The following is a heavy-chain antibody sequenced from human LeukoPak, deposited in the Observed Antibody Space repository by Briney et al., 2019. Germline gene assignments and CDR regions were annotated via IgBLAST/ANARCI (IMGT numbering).Heavy chain of an antibody. CDR1: GDSISSGDYY. CDR3: ARGPYSYDSSGAFDI. CDR2: ISSSGST. V-gene: IGHV4-61*02. D-gene: IGHD3-22*01. J-gene: IGHJ3*02. Sequence: TLSLTCTVSGDSISSGDYYWSWIRQPAGKGLEWVGRISSSGSTNYNPSLKSRVTISVDTSKNQFSLKLSSVTAADTAVYFCARGPYSYDSSGAFDIWGQGTMVTVSS.